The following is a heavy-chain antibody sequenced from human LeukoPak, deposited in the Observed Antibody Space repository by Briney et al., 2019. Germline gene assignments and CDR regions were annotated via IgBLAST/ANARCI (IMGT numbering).Heavy chain of an antibody. D-gene: IGHD2-15*01. CDR2: ISYDGSKK. J-gene: IGHJ4*02. V-gene: IGHV3-30*01. CDR3: AKERYCSGGSCYASHDLH. CDR1: GFTFSRSA. Sequence: PGGSLRLSCAASGFTFSRSAMHWVRQAPGKGLEWVAVISYDGSKKYYADSVKGRFTISRDDSKNTLYLQMNSLRAEDTAVYYCAKERYCSGGSCYASHDLHWGQGTLVTVSS.